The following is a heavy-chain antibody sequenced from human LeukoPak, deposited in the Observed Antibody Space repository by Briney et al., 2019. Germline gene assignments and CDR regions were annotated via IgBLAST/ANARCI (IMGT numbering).Heavy chain of an antibody. V-gene: IGHV3-20*04. Sequence: GRSLRLSCAPSGFTFDDYGMSWVRQAPGKGLEWVSGINWNGGSTGYADSVKGPFTISRDNAKNSLYLQMNSLRAEDTALYYCARGLRYDFWSGYTNFDYWGQGTLVTVSS. CDR3: ARGLRYDFWSGYTNFDY. D-gene: IGHD3-3*01. CDR1: GFTFDDYG. CDR2: INWNGGST. J-gene: IGHJ4*02.